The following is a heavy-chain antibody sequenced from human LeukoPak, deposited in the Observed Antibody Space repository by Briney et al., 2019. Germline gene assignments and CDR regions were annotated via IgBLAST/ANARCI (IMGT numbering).Heavy chain of an antibody. CDR1: GGSISSGSYY. CDR3: ARFGQLELPRRGYYYYMDV. D-gene: IGHD1-7*01. CDR2: IYTSGST. Sequence: PSQTLSLTCTVSGGSISSGSYYWSWIRQPAGKGLEWIGRIYTSGSTNYNPSLKSRVTISVDTSKNQFSLKLSSVTAADTAVYYCARFGQLELPRRGYYYYMDVWGKGTTVTVSS. J-gene: IGHJ6*03. V-gene: IGHV4-61*02.